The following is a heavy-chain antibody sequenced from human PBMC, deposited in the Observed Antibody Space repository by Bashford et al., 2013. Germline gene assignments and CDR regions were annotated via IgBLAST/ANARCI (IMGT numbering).Heavy chain of an antibody. D-gene: IGHD5-18*01. CDR1: VTPSTGSNW. CDR3: ARDPPGGIQAGHLIFDY. Sequence: SVDPVPHLRCLSVTPSTGSNWWSWVRPVPRRGLEWIGEVYHSGTSNANPSLKSRVTVLVDTSKNQFSLKLTSVTAADTAVYYCARDPPGGIQAGHLIFDYWGPGNSGHRLL. CDR2: VYHSGTS. J-gene: IGHJ4*02. V-gene: IGHV4/OR15-8*01.